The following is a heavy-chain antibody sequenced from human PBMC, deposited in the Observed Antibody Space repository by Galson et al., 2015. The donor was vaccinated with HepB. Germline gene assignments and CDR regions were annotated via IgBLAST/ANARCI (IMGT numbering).Heavy chain of an antibody. CDR2: IRYDGSNK. V-gene: IGHV3-30*02. CDR1: GFTFSSYG. D-gene: IGHD5-12*01. Sequence: SLRLSCAASGFTFSSYGMHWVRQAPGKGLEWVAFIRYDGSNKYYADSVKGRFTISRDNSKNTLYLQMNSLRAEDTAVYYCAKDPRYSGYDYGYWGQGTLVTVSS. J-gene: IGHJ4*02. CDR3: AKDPRYSGYDYGY.